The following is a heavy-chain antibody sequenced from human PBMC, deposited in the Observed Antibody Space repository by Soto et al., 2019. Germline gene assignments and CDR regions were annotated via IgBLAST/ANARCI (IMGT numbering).Heavy chain of an antibody. CDR1: GFSLYSYV. CDR3: VRDLGSGDLDP. V-gene: IGHV3-30*01. J-gene: IGHJ5*02. Sequence: QAQLVESGGGVVQPGGSLRLSCVASGFSLYSYVIHWVRQTPGKGLQWVAVISIDGTRTYYADSVKGRFTVSRDNSKNTPYLQMYGLTIEDTAIYYCVRDLGSGDLDPWGQGTLLTVSS. CDR2: ISIDGTRT. D-gene: IGHD4-17*01.